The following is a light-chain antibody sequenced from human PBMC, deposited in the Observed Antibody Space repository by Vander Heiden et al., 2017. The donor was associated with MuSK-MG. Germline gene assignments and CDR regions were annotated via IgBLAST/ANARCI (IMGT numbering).Light chain of an antibody. CDR1: QNINSW. V-gene: IGKV1-5*03. CDR3: QQYQRVPWT. Sequence: IQMPQSPSTLSASEGDRVTITCRASQNINSWLAWYQQKPGKAPKLLIYRASTLQSGVPARFSGSGSGTEFTLTISSVQPDDLATYYCQQYQRVPWTFGQATKLEIK. CDR2: RAS. J-gene: IGKJ1*01.